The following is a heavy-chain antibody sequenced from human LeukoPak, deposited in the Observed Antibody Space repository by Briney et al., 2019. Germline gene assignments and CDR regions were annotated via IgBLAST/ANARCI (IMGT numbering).Heavy chain of an antibody. D-gene: IGHD3-3*01. CDR3: TTATYYDFWSGYNPYDY. CDR1: TFSVSSNY. V-gene: IGHV3-15*01. Sequence: GGSLRLSCAASTFSVSSNYMSWVRQAPGKGLEWVGRIKSKTDGGTTDYAAPVKGRFTISRDDSKNTLYLQMNSLKTEDTAVYYCTTATYYDFWSGYNPYDYWGQGTLVTVSS. CDR2: IKSKTDGGTT. J-gene: IGHJ4*02.